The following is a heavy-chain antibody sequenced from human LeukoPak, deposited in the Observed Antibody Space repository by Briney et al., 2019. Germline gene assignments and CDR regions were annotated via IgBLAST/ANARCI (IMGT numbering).Heavy chain of an antibody. Sequence: SETLSLTCTVSGGSISSNSYYWGWIRQPPGKGLEWIANIYHSGSIYYNPSLKSRVTISVDTSKNQFSLKLSSVTAADTAVYYCARETSQKGAHYMDVWGKGTTVTISS. CDR3: ARETSQKGAHYMDV. CDR1: GGSISSNSYY. V-gene: IGHV4-39*07. CDR2: IYHSGSI. J-gene: IGHJ6*03. D-gene: IGHD3-16*01.